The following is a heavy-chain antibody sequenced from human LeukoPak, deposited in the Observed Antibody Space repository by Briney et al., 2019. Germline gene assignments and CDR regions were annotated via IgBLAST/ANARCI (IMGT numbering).Heavy chain of an antibody. CDR1: GGSISSGGYS. V-gene: IGHV4-30-2*01. J-gene: IGHJ3*02. CDR2: IYHSGST. Sequence: NTSETLSLTCTVSGGSISSGGYSWSWIRQPPGKGLEWIGYIYHSGSTYYNPSLKSRVTISVDRSKNQFSLKLSSVTAADTAVYYCARSYCSSTSCYRGYAFDIWGQGTMVTVSS. D-gene: IGHD2-2*02. CDR3: ARSYCSSTSCYRGYAFDI.